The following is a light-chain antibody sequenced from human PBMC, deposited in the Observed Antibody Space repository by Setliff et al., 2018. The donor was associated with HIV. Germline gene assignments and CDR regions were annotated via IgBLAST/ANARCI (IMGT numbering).Light chain of an antibody. CDR1: SSDVGGYNY. J-gene: IGLJ3*02. CDR2: DVS. Sequence: QSALTQPASVSGSPGQSITISCTGSSSDVGGYNYVSWHQQHPGKAPKLMIYDVSQRPSGVSDRFSGSKSGITASPTISGLQPEDESDYYCSSYTASSTLVFGGGTKGTVL. V-gene: IGLV2-14*03. CDR3: SSYTASSTLV.